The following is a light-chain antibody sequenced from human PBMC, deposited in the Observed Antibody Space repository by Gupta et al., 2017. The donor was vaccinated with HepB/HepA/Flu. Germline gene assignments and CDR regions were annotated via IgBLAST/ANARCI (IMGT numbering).Light chain of an antibody. CDR2: KAS. CDR3: QQYNSNSET. J-gene: IGKJ1*01. V-gene: IGKV1-5*03. Sequence: DIQMTQSPSTLSASVGDRVTITCRASQSISSWLAWYQQKPGQAPKLLIQKASSLEFTLTISSLQPDDFATYYCQQYNSNSETFGQGTKVEIK. CDR1: QSISSW.